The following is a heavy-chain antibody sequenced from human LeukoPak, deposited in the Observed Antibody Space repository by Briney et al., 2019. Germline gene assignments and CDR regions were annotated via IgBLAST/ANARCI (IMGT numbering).Heavy chain of an antibody. V-gene: IGHV3-23*01. CDR2: ISGSGGST. D-gene: IGHD3-22*01. CDR3: ANDHRAGLLVIGFDY. Sequence: PGGSLRFSCASSRFTFTSYTMCWGRQAPGKGLEWVSAISGSGGSTYYADSVKGRFTISRDNSKNTLYLQMNSLRAEGTAVYYLANDHRAGLLVIGFDYWGQGTLVTVSS. CDR1: RFTFTSYT. J-gene: IGHJ4*02.